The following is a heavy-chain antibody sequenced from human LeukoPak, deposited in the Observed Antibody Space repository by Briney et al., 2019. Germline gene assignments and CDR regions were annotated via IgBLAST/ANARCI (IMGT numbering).Heavy chain of an antibody. D-gene: IGHD2/OR15-2a*01. Sequence: PSETLSLTCTESGGSISSDDYYWNWIRQPAGRGLEWIGRIYTTGNTIYNPSLESRVSMSIDTSKNQVSLKVKSVTAADTAVYYCARGSTLFTFFDSWGQGTLVTVSS. V-gene: IGHV4-61*02. CDR3: ARGSTLFTFFDS. CDR1: GGSISSDDYY. CDR2: IYTTGNT. J-gene: IGHJ4*02.